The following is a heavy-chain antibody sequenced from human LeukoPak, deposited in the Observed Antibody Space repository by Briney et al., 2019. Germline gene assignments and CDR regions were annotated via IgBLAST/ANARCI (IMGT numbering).Heavy chain of an antibody. V-gene: IGHV3-9*01. CDR1: GFTFDDYA. D-gene: IGHD4-17*01. CDR3: AKDGDYDPWGYYYGMDV. Sequence: QTGGPLRLSCAASGFTFDDYAMHWVRQAPGKGLEWVSGISWNSGSIDYADSVKGRFTISRDNAKNSLYLQMNSLRAEDTAVYYCAKDGDYDPWGYYYGMDVWGQGTTVTVSS. J-gene: IGHJ6*02. CDR2: ISWNSGSI.